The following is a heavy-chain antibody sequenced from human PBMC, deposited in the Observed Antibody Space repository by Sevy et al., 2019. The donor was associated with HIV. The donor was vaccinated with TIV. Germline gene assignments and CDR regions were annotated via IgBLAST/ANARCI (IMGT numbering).Heavy chain of an antibody. CDR3: ARERDENSSGWSVPFDN. CDR2: IWYDGGKK. Sequence: GGSLRLSCATSGFSFSTYGMHWVRQAPGKGLEWVAGIWYDGGKKQYADSVKGRFTISRDNSKNTMYLQMNSLRVEDTALFYCARERDENSSGWSVPFDNWGQGTPVTVSS. D-gene: IGHD6-19*01. J-gene: IGHJ4*02. V-gene: IGHV3-33*01. CDR1: GFSFSTYG.